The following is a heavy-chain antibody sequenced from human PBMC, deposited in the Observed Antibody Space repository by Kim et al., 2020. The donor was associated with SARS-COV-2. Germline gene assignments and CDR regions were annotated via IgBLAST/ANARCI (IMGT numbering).Heavy chain of an antibody. CDR1: GFTFSSYA. D-gene: IGHD3-16*02. V-gene: IGHV3-30-3*01. J-gene: IGHJ4*02. CDR2: ISYDGSNK. CDR3: AGGVDYDYVWGSYRYTKEFVY. Sequence: GGSLRLSCAASGFTFSSYAMHWVRQAPGKGLEWVAVISYDGSNKYYADSVKGRFTISRDNSKNTLYLQMNSLRAEDTAVYYCAGGVDYDYVWGSYRYTKEFVYWGQGTLVTVSS.